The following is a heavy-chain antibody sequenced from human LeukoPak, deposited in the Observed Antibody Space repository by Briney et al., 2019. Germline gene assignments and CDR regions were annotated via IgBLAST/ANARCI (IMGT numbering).Heavy chain of an antibody. CDR1: GGSINNYY. Sequence: SETLSLTCSVSGGSINNYYWSWIRQPPGKGLEWIGHVYYTGTTNYNPSLQSRVTISVDTSKNQLSLKLTPVTAADTAVYYCAREERADYDFWSGYADNWYFDFWGRGTLVTVSS. V-gene: IGHV4-59*12. J-gene: IGHJ2*01. CDR2: VYYTGTT. CDR3: AREERADYDFWSGYADNWYFDF. D-gene: IGHD3-3*01.